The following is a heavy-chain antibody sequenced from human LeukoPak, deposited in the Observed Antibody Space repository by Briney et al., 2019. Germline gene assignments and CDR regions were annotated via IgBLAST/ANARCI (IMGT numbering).Heavy chain of an antibody. CDR2: INHSGST. Sequence: KASETLSLTCAVYGGSFSGYYWTWIRQSPGKGLEWIGEINHSGSTNYNPSLKSRVTISVDTSKNQFSLKLSSVTAADTAVYYCASQTLLKPVRGVTSRTYYFDYWGQGTLVTVSS. V-gene: IGHV4-34*01. CDR1: GGSFSGYY. CDR3: ASQTLLKPVRGVTSRTYYFDY. J-gene: IGHJ4*02. D-gene: IGHD3-10*01.